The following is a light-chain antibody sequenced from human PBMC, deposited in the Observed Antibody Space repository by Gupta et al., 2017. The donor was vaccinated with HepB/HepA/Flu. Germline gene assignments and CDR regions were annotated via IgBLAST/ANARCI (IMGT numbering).Light chain of an antibody. CDR1: QSVSSSY. CDR2: GAS. V-gene: IGKV3-20*01. CDR3: QQYGSSPPYT. Sequence: IVLTQSPGTLSLSTGERATLSCRASQSVSSSYLAWYQQKPGQAPRLLIYGASSRATGIPDRFSGSGSGTDFTLTISRLEPEDFAGYYCQQYGSSPPYTFGQGTKLEIK. J-gene: IGKJ2*01.